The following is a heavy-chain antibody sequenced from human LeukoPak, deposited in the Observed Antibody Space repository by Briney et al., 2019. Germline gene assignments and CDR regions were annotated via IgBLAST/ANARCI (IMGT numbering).Heavy chain of an antibody. CDR3: ARDRGGCSSTSCHRERSWFDP. V-gene: IGHV3-9*01. Sequence: GGSLRLSCTASGFTFDDYGMHWVRQAPEKGLEWVSGINWNSDSIGYADSVKGRFTISRDNSKNTLYLQMNSLRAEDTAVYYCARDRGGCSSTSCHRERSWFDPWGQGTLVTVSS. CDR1: GFTFDDYG. J-gene: IGHJ5*02. CDR2: INWNSDSI. D-gene: IGHD2-2*01.